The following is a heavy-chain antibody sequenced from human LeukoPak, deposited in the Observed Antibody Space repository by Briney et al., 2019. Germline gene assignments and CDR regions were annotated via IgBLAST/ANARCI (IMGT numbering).Heavy chain of an antibody. J-gene: IGHJ4*02. V-gene: IGHV1-2*02. Sequence: PEASVKVSCKASGYTFTGYYMHWVRQAPGQGLEWMGWINPNSGGTNYAQKFQGRVTMTRDTSVSTAYMELSRLRSDDTAVYYCARDRPLSHIVVVTTDYWGQGTLVTVSS. CDR2: INPNSGGT. D-gene: IGHD2-21*02. CDR3: ARDRPLSHIVVVTTDY. CDR1: GYTFTGYY.